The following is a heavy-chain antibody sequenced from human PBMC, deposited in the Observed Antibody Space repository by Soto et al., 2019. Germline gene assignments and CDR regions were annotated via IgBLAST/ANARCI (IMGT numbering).Heavy chain of an antibody. Sequence: ASVKVSCKASGYTFTSYYMHWVRQAPGQGLEWMGIINPSGGSTSYAQKFQGRVTMTRDTSTSTVYMELSSLRSEDTAVYYCARDDGCSGGSCYQTLYAFDIWGQGTMVTVSS. V-gene: IGHV1-46*01. J-gene: IGHJ3*02. CDR3: ARDDGCSGGSCYQTLYAFDI. D-gene: IGHD2-15*01. CDR1: GYTFTSYY. CDR2: INPSGGST.